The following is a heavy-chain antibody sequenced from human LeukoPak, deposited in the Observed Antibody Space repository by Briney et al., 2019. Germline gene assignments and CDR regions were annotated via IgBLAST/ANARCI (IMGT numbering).Heavy chain of an antibody. Sequence: ASVKVSCKASGYTFTGYYMHWVRQAPGQGLEWMGWINPNSGGTNYARKFQGRVTMTRDTSISTAYMELSRLRSDDTAVYYCARENYGGNSVFDYWGQGTLVTVSS. CDR3: ARENYGGNSVFDY. J-gene: IGHJ4*02. V-gene: IGHV1-2*02. D-gene: IGHD4-23*01. CDR2: INPNSGGT. CDR1: GYTFTGYY.